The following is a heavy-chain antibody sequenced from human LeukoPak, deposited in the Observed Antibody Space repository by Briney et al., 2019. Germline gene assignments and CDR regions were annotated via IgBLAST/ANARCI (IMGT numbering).Heavy chain of an antibody. D-gene: IGHD3-22*01. Sequence: GGSLRLSCAASGFTFSSYWMHWVRHAPGKGLVWVSRINSDGSSTSYADSVKGRFTISRDNAKNTLYLQMNSLRAEGTAVYYCARAPPITMIVVVKYGMDVWGQGTTVTVSS. V-gene: IGHV3-74*01. CDR2: INSDGSST. CDR1: GFTFSSYW. J-gene: IGHJ6*02. CDR3: ARAPPITMIVVVKYGMDV.